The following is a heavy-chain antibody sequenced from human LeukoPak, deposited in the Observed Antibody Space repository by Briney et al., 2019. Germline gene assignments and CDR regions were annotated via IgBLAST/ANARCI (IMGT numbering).Heavy chain of an antibody. J-gene: IGHJ4*02. Sequence: SETLSLTCAVSGGSISSSNWWSWVRQPPGKGLEWIGEIYHSGSTNYNPSLKSRVTISVDKSKNQFSLKLSSVTAADTAVYYCASLTALTLNYDFWSGYYLWGQGTLVTVSS. CDR2: IYHSGST. D-gene: IGHD3-3*01. CDR3: ASLTALTLNYDFWSGYYL. CDR1: GGSISSSNW. V-gene: IGHV4-4*02.